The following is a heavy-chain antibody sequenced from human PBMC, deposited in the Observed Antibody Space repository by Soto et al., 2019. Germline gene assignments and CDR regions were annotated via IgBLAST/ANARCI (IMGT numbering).Heavy chain of an antibody. CDR3: ARSNWKTAASVYFDY. CDR1: GYTFTSYY. CDR2: INPSGGST. J-gene: IGHJ4*02. D-gene: IGHD1-1*01. V-gene: IGHV1-46*01. Sequence: GASVKVSCTASGYTFTSYYMHCVRQAPGQGLEWMGIINPSGGSTSYAQKFQGRVTMTRDTSTSTVYMELSSLRSEDTAVYYCARSNWKTAASVYFDYWGQGTLVTVSS.